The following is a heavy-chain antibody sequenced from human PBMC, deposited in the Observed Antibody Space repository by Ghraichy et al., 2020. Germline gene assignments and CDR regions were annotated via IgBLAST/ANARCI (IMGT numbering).Heavy chain of an antibody. J-gene: IGHJ5*02. V-gene: IGHV3-7*03. D-gene: IGHD1-14*01. CDR1: GFICANFW. CDR2: IRGDGNEK. CDR3: AREFSAEPDS. Sequence: GGSLRLSCAASGFICANFWMTWVRQAPGKGLEWLANIRGDGNEKYYADSVKGRFAITRDNARNSLYLQRNSLSGDDTAVYYWAREFSAEPDSWGQGTLVTVSS.